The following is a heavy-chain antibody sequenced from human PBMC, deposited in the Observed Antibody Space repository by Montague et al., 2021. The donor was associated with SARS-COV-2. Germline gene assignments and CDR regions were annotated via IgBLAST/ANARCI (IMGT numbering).Heavy chain of an antibody. CDR2: IYWDDDK. CDR1: GFSLSTSGVG. Sequence: PALVKPTQTLTLTCTFSGFSLSTSGVGVGWIRQLPGKALEWLALIYWDDDKRYSPSLKSRLTITKDTSKNQVVLTMTNMDPVDTATYYCAHRRGLLLSDASDIWGQGTMVTVSS. V-gene: IGHV2-5*02. D-gene: IGHD1-26*01. CDR3: AHRRGLLLSDASDI. J-gene: IGHJ3*02.